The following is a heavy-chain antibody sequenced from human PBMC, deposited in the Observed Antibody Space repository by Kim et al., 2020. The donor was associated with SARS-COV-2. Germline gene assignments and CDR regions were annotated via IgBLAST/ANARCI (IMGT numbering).Heavy chain of an antibody. CDR1: GFTFKNHD. CDR2: ISGSGIGT. J-gene: IGHJ4*02. Sequence: GGSLRLSCAVSGFTFKNHDMNWVRQAPGRGLEWVSGISGSGIGTYYADSVKGRFTISKDFSKNMVYMQMNNLRVEDTAVYYCAKRETSSWSYIDYWGQGTLVSFSS. CDR3: AKRETSSWSYIDY. D-gene: IGHD6-19*01. V-gene: IGHV3-23*01.